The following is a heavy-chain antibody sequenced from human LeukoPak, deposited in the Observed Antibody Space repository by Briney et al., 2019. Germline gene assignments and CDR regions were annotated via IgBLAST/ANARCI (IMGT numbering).Heavy chain of an antibody. J-gene: IGHJ4*02. Sequence: ASVKVSCKASGYTFSSYAMHWVRQAPGQGVEWMGWINAGNGNTKYSQKFQGRVTITRDTSASTAYMELSSLRSEDTAVYCCARETPMVRGVTGGYWGQGTLVTVSS. V-gene: IGHV1-3*01. D-gene: IGHD3-10*01. CDR1: GYTFSSYA. CDR3: ARETPMVRGVTGGY. CDR2: INAGNGNT.